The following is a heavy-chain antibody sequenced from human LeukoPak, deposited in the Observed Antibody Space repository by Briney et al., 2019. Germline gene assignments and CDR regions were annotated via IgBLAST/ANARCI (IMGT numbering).Heavy chain of an antibody. V-gene: IGHV4-30-2*01. J-gene: IGHJ5*02. CDR3: ARKNYCSSTSCYSGYNWFDP. D-gene: IGHD2-2*01. Sequence: PSQTLSLTCTVSGRSISSGGYYWSWIRQPPGKGLEWIGYIYHSGSTYYNPSLKSRVTISVDRSKNQFSLKLSSVTAADTAVYYCARKNYCSSTSCYSGYNWFDPWGQGTLVTVSS. CDR1: GRSISSGGYY. CDR2: IYHSGST.